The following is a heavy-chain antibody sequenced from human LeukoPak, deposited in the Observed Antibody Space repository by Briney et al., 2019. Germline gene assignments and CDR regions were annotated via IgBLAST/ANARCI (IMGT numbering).Heavy chain of an antibody. D-gene: IGHD1-7*01. CDR2: ISAYNGNT. V-gene: IGHV1-18*01. Sequence: ASVKVSCKASGYTFTSYGISWVRQAPGQGLEWMGWISAYNGNTNYAQKLQGRVTMTTDTSTSTAYMELRSLRSDDTAVYYCVRDTPLGTGTKAFYLAYWGQGTLVTVSS. CDR3: VRDTPLGTGTKAFYLAY. J-gene: IGHJ4*02. CDR1: GYTFTSYG.